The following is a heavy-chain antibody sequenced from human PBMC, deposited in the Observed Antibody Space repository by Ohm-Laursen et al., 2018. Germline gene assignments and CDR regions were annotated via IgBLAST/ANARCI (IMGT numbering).Heavy chain of an antibody. V-gene: IGHV3-23*01. Sequence: SLRLSCTASGFTFSISGMTWVRQAPGKGLEWVSGISVSGSSTAYADSVKGRFTISRDNSKNTLYLQMNSLRAEDTAVYYCAKGTTDVDYWGQGTLVTVSS. D-gene: IGHD1-1*01. CDR2: ISVSGSST. CDR1: GFTFSISG. J-gene: IGHJ4*02. CDR3: AKGTTDVDY.